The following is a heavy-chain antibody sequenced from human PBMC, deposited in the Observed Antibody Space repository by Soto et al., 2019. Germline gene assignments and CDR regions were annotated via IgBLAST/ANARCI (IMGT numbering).Heavy chain of an antibody. V-gene: IGHV3-13*01. J-gene: IGHJ5*02. Sequence: VGSLRLSCAASGFTFRSFDFHWVRQAAGRGLEWVATIGTIGDTYYPVSMEGRFTVSRENANSSVSLQMSSLRSDDTAVYYCARGPRYCSSTSCFSGVTWFDPWGQGTLVTVSS. CDR2: IGTIGDT. D-gene: IGHD2-2*01. CDR1: GFTFRSFD. CDR3: ARGPRYCSSTSCFSGVTWFDP.